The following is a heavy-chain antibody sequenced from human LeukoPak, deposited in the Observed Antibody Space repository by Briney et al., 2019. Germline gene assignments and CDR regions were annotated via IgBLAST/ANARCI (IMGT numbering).Heavy chain of an antibody. CDR1: GGTFSSYA. CDR3: ARAPYYYDSSGYPRLEYFQH. J-gene: IGHJ1*01. V-gene: IGHV1-69*06. D-gene: IGHD3-22*01. CDR2: IIPIFGTA. Sequence: SVKVSRKASGGTFSSYAISWVRQAPGQGLEWMGGIIPIFGTANYAQKFQGRVTITADKSTSTAYMELSSLRSEDTAVYYCARAPYYYDSSGYPRLEYFQHWGQGTLVTVSS.